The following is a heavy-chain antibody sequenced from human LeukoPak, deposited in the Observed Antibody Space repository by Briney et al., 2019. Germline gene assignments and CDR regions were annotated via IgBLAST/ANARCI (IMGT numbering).Heavy chain of an antibody. Sequence: PSETLSLTCTVSGGSISSSSYYWGWIRQPPGKGREWLGSIYYSGSTYYNPSLKSRVTISVGTSKNQFSLKLSSVTAADTAVYYCARDEGMGYYYYYMDVWGKGTTVTVSS. CDR3: ARDEGMGYYYYYMDV. D-gene: IGHD5-24*01. CDR1: GGSISSSSYY. CDR2: IYYSGST. J-gene: IGHJ6*03. V-gene: IGHV4-39*07.